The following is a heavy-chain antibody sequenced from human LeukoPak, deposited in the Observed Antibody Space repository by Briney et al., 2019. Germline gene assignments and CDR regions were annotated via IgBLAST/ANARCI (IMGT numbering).Heavy chain of an antibody. CDR3: ARDRAPEFRAFDI. V-gene: IGHV1-69*04. CDR1: GGTFSSYA. J-gene: IGHJ3*02. CDR2: IIPILGIA. Sequence: SVKVSCKASGGTFSSYAISWVRQAPGQGFEWMGRIIPILGIANYAQKFQGRVTITADKSTSTAYMELSSLRSEYTAVYYCARDRAPEFRAFDIWGQGTMVTVSS. D-gene: IGHD3-10*01.